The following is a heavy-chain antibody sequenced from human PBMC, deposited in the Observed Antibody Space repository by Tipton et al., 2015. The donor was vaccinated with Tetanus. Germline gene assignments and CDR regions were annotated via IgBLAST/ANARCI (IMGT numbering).Heavy chain of an antibody. D-gene: IGHD5-18*01. J-gene: IGHJ4*02. CDR1: GDSITRDGYS. Sequence: LRLSCTVSGDSITRDGYSWHWIRQPPGKGLEWIGYISDGGQSYYSPSLERRATISRDMSNNHFSLKLTSVTAADTAVYYCARHLTYTYTSRYFDYWGLGTLVTVSS. CDR3: ARHLTYTYTSRYFDY. V-gene: IGHV4-30-2*01. CDR2: ISDGGQS.